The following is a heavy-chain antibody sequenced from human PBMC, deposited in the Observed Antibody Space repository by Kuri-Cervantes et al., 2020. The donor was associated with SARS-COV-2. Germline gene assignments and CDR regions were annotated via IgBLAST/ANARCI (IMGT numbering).Heavy chain of an antibody. V-gene: IGHV1-2*02. CDR1: GYTFTGYY. D-gene: IGHD1-14*01. J-gene: IGHJ3*02. Sequence: ASVKVSCKASGYTFTGYYIHWVRQAPGQGLEWMGWINPNSGVTNYAQKFQGRVIMTRDTSINTAYMELSRLRGDDTALYYCAREKPSVNAFDIWGRGTMVTVSS. CDR2: INPNSGVT. CDR3: AREKPSVNAFDI.